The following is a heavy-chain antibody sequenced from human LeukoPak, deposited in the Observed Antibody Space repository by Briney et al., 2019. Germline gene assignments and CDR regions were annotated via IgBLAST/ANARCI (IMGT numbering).Heavy chain of an antibody. CDR2: ISDTGST. Sequence: SETLSLTCAVSADSFSSHYWTWIRQPPGKGLEWIGYISDTGSTNYNPSLKSRVTISIDTSKNQFSLKLISVTAADTAVYYCARDLVTVTKGFDIWGQGTMVSASS. CDR3: ARDLVTVTKGFDI. D-gene: IGHD4-17*01. J-gene: IGHJ3*02. V-gene: IGHV4-59*11. CDR1: ADSFSSHY.